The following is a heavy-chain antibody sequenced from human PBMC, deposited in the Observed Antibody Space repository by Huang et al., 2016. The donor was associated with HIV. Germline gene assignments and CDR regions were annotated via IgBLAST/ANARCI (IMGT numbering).Heavy chain of an antibody. CDR2: ITYDGNHK. D-gene: IGHD3-16*01. J-gene: IGHJ4*02. CDR1: EFTFSDYA. Sequence: QVHLVESGGGVVQPGRSLRLSCAASEFTFSDYAIHWVRQAPSKGLEWVAKITYDGNHKYYADSVKGRITISRDNAKNTRYLQMNSLRPEDTAVFYCARDHGGFSLDYWGQGTLVTVSS. V-gene: IGHV3-30-3*01. CDR3: ARDHGGFSLDY.